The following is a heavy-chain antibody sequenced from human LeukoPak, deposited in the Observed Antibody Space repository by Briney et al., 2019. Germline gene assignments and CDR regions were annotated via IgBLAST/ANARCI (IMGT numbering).Heavy chain of an antibody. CDR3: ARDSQTTREN. J-gene: IGHJ4*02. CDR1: GYTFTGYY. Sequence: GASVKVSCKASGYTFTGYYVHWVRQAPGQGLEWMGRINPNSGGTNYAQKFQGSVTMTRDTSISTAYMELSRLRSDDTAVYYCARDSQTTRENWGQGTLVTVSS. CDR2: INPNSGGT. V-gene: IGHV1-2*06. D-gene: IGHD1-7*01.